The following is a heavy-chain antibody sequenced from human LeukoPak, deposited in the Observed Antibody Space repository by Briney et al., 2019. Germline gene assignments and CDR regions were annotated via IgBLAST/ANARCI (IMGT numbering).Heavy chain of an antibody. CDR3: ARDSPYGDYPFDY. Sequence: PGGSLRLSCAASGFTFSSYSMNWVRQAPGKGLEWVSYITSSSITIYYADSVKDRFTISRDNAKNSLYLQMNSLRDEDTAVYYCARDSPYGDYPFDYWGQGTLVTVSS. CDR2: ITSSSITI. V-gene: IGHV3-48*02. J-gene: IGHJ4*02. CDR1: GFTFSSYS. D-gene: IGHD4-17*01.